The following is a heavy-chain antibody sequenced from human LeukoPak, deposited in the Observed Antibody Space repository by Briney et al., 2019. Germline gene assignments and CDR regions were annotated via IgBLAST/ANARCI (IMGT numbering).Heavy chain of an antibody. CDR1: GYTFTGYY. CDR3: AREDSNYPSELDV. Sequence: ASVKVSCKASGYTFTGYYMHWVRQAPGQGLEWMGWINPNSGGTNYAQKFQGRVTMTRDTSISTAYMELSRLRSDDTAVYYCAREDSNYPSELDVWGKGTTVTVSS. V-gene: IGHV1-2*02. J-gene: IGHJ6*04. CDR2: INPNSGGT. D-gene: IGHD4-11*01.